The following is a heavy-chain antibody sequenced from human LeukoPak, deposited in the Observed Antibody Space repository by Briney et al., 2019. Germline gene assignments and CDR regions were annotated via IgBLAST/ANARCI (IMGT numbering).Heavy chain of an antibody. V-gene: IGHV4-59*08. Sequence: SETLSLTCTVSGGSISSYYWSWIRQPPGKGLEWIGYIYYSGSTNYNPFLKSRVTISVDTSKNQFSLKLSSVTAADTAVYYCARSRGGNSGWYFDLWGRGTLVTVSS. J-gene: IGHJ2*01. CDR2: IYYSGST. CDR1: GGSISSYY. D-gene: IGHD4-23*01. CDR3: ARSRGGNSGWYFDL.